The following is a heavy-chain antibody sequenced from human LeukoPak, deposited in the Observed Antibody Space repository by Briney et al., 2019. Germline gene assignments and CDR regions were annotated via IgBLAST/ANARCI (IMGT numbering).Heavy chain of an antibody. D-gene: IGHD2-8*02. J-gene: IGHJ3*02. V-gene: IGHV1-2*04. CDR3: ARGLGTGPDDAFDI. CDR2: INPNSGGT. CDR1: GYTFTGYY. Sequence: ASVKVSCKASGYTFTGYYMHWVRQAPGQGLEWMGWINPNSGGTNYAQKFQGWVTMTRDTSISTAYMELSRLRSDDTAVYYCARGLGTGPDDAFDIWGQGTMVTVSS.